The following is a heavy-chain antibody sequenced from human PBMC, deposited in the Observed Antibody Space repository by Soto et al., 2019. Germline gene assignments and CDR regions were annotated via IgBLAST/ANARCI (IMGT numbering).Heavy chain of an antibody. CDR1: GFTFSSYE. J-gene: IGHJ2*01. CDR2: ISSSGSTI. Sequence: EVQLVESGGGLVQPGGSLRLSCAASGFTFSSYEMNWVRQAPGKGLEWVSYISSSGSTIYYADSVKGRFTISRDNAKNSLYLQMNSLRAEDTAVYYCARSYSSSWYFDLWGRGTQVTLSS. CDR3: ARSYSSSWYFDL. D-gene: IGHD6-13*01. V-gene: IGHV3-48*03.